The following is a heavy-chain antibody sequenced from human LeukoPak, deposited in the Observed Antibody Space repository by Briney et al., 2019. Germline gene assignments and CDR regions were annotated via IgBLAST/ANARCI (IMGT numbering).Heavy chain of an antibody. CDR1: GYTFTSYA. D-gene: IGHD4-17*01. V-gene: IGHV1-3*01. CDR2: INAGNGNT. J-gene: IGHJ4*02. Sequence: GASVKVSCKASGYTFTSYAMHWVRQAPGQRLEWMGWINAGNGNTKYSQKFQGRVTITRDTSASTAYMELSSLRSEDTAVYYCARDRDYGDYIGLFDYWGQGTLVTVSS. CDR3: ARDRDYGDYIGLFDY.